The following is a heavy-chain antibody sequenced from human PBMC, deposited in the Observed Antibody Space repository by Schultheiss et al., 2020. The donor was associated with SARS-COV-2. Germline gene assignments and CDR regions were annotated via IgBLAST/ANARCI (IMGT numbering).Heavy chain of an antibody. CDR2: IKCDGGET. CDR3: ARMGSSSSAGWSDY. D-gene: IGHD6-6*01. CDR1: GFTFSSYG. Sequence: GGSLRLSCAASGFTFSSYGMHWVRQAPGKGLEWVADIKCDGGETYYVDSVKGRFTISRDNAKNTLYLQMNSLRSEDTALYYCARMGSSSSAGWSDYLGQGTLVTVSS. J-gene: IGHJ4*02. V-gene: IGHV3-7*03.